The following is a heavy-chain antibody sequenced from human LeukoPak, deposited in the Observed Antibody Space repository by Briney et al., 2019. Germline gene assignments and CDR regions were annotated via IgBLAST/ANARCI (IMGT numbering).Heavy chain of an antibody. D-gene: IGHD6-6*01. V-gene: IGHV1-46*01. J-gene: IGHJ6*02. CDR1: GYTFTSYY. CDR3: ARGPSIARGYYYGMDV. CDR2: INPSGGST. Sequence: ASVKVSCKASGYTFTSYYMHWVRQAPGQGLEWMGIINPSGGSTSYAQKFQGRVTMTRDTSTSTVYMELSSLRSEDTAVYYCARGPSIARGYYYGMDVWGQGTTVTVSS.